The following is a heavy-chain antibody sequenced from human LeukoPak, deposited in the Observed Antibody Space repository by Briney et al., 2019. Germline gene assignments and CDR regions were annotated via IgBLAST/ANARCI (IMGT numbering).Heavy chain of an antibody. V-gene: IGHV4-59*12. CDR1: GGSISSYY. D-gene: IGHD6-13*01. CDR3: ARAAAGYYYYGMDV. J-gene: IGHJ6*02. CDR2: IYYSGST. Sequence: PSETLSLTCTVSGGSISSYYWSWIRQPPGKGLEWIGYIYYSGSTNYNPSLKSRVTISVDTSKSQFSLKLSSVTAADTAVYYCARAAAGYYYYGMDVWGQGTTITVSS.